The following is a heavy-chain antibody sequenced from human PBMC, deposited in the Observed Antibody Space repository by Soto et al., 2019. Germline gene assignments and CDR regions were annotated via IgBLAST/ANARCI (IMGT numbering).Heavy chain of an antibody. J-gene: IGHJ4*02. CDR1: GFTFSNFP. CDR3: ARGGLGSGWYHFDS. Sequence: QVQLVESGGGVVQPGRSLRLSCAASGFTFSNFPIHWVRQAPGKGLEWVTVISYDGSNEYYADSVKGRFTISRDHSKNTLYLQMNSLRHEDSGLYFCARGGLGSGWYHFDSWGQGTLVTVSS. D-gene: IGHD6-19*01. CDR2: ISYDGSNE. V-gene: IGHV3-30-3*01.